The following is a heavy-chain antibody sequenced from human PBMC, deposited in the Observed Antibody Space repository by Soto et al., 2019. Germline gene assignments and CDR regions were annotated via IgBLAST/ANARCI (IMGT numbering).Heavy chain of an antibody. Sequence: GGSLRLSCATSGFTFNSYWMHWVRQAPGKGQVWVSRINSDGSGTSYADFVEGRFTISRDNAKNTLYFQMNSLRAEDTAVYYCIRDFGEVGSTNAFDIWGQGTMVTVSS. V-gene: IGHV3-74*01. CDR1: GFTFNSYW. J-gene: IGHJ3*02. CDR3: IRDFGEVGSTNAFDI. D-gene: IGHD1-26*01. CDR2: INSDGSGT.